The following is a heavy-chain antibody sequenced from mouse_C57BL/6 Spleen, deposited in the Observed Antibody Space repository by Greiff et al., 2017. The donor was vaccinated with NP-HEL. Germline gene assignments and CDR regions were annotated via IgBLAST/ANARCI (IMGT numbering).Heavy chain of an antibody. J-gene: IGHJ4*01. V-gene: IGHV1-63*01. CDR2: IYPGGGYT. D-gene: IGHD1-1*01. CDR1: GYTFTNYW. Sequence: QVQLQQSGAELVRPGTSVKMSCKASGYTFTNYWIGWAKQRPGHGLEWIGDIYPGGGYTNYNEKFKGKATLTADKSSSTAYMQFSSLTSEDSAIYYCARGYYGSSYEGNYAMDYWGQGTSVTVSS. CDR3: ARGYYGSSYEGNYAMDY.